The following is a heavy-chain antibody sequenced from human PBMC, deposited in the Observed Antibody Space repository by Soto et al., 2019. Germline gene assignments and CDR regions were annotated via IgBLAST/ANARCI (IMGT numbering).Heavy chain of an antibody. Sequence: QVQLVESGGGVVQPGRSLRLSCAASGFTFSSYGMHWVRQAPGKGLEWVAVIWYDGSNKYYADSVKGRFTISRDNSKNTLYLQMNSLRAEDTAVYYCARAQGGSVDPFDIWGQGTLVTVSS. CDR3: ARAQGGSVDPFDI. J-gene: IGHJ3*02. V-gene: IGHV3-33*01. CDR1: GFTFSSYG. CDR2: IWYDGSNK.